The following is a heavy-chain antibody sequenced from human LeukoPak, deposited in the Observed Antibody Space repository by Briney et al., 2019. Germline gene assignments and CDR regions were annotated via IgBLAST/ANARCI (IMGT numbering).Heavy chain of an antibody. CDR3: ARLPEVGYSSSWGIDY. CDR2: IIPIFGTA. CDR1: GYTFTSYY. V-gene: IGHV1-69*13. Sequence: SVKVSCKASGYTFTSYYMHWVRQAPGQGLEWMGGIIPIFGTANYAQKFQGRVTITADESTSTAYMELSSLRSEDTAVYYCARLPEVGYSSSWGIDYWGQGTLVTVSS. D-gene: IGHD6-13*01. J-gene: IGHJ4*02.